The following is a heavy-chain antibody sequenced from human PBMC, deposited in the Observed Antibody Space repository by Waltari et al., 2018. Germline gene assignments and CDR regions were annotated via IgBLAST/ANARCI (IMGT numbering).Heavy chain of an antibody. CDR2: IYTSGST. CDR3: ARDYYDSSGYRPNWFDP. J-gene: IGHJ5*02. D-gene: IGHD3-22*01. Sequence: QVQLQESGPGLVKPSQTLSLTCTVSGGSISSGSYYWSWIRPPAGKGLEWIGRIYTSGSTNYNPSLKSRVTISVDTSKNQFSLKLSSVTAADTAVYYCARDYYDSSGYRPNWFDPWGQGTLVTVSS. V-gene: IGHV4-61*02. CDR1: GGSISSGSYY.